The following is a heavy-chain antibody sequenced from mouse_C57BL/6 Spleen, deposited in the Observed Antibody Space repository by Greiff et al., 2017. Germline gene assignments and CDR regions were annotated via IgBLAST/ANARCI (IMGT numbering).Heavy chain of an antibody. CDR1: GYTFTSYW. CDR2: IDPSDSET. Sequence: QVQLQQPGAELVRPGSSVKLSCKASGYTFTSYWMHWVKQRPIQGLEWIGNIDPSDSETPYNQKFKDKATLTVDKSSSTAYMQLSSLTSEDSAVYYCAKGGDGYYFDYWGQGTTLTVSS. D-gene: IGHD2-3*01. V-gene: IGHV1-52*01. CDR3: AKGGDGYYFDY. J-gene: IGHJ2*01.